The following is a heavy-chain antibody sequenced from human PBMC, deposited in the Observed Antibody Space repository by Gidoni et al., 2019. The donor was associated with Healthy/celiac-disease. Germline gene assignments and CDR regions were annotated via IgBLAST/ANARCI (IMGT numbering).Heavy chain of an antibody. CDR3: ARDRGVYFDY. D-gene: IGHD3-10*01. J-gene: IGHJ4*02. Sequence: QVQLQESGPGLVKPSETLSLTCTVSGGSISSYYWSWIRQPPGKGLEWIGYIYYSGSTNYNPPLKSRVTISVDTSKNQFSLKLSSVTAADTAVYYCARDRGVYFDYWGQGTLVTVSS. V-gene: IGHV4-59*01. CDR1: GGSISSYY. CDR2: IYYSGST.